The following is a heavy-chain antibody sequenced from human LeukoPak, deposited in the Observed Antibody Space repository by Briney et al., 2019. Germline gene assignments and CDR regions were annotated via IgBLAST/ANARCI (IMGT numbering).Heavy chain of an antibody. J-gene: IGHJ4*02. CDR2: ISSSSSYI. CDR3: ARDGLYCSSTTCLLDY. D-gene: IGHD2-2*01. Sequence: GGSLRLSCAASGFTFSSYSMNWVRQAPGKGLEWVSSISSSSSYIYYADSVKGRFTISRDNAKNSLYLQMSSLRAEDTAVYYCARDGLYCSSTTCLLDYWGQGTLVTVSS. V-gene: IGHV3-21*01. CDR1: GFTFSSYS.